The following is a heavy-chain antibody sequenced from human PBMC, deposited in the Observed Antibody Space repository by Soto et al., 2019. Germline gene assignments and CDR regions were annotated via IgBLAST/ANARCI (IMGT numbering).Heavy chain of an antibody. D-gene: IGHD3-3*01. V-gene: IGHV2-5*02. J-gene: IGHJ4*02. Sequence: QITLKESGPTLVKPTQTLTLTCTFSGFSLSTSGVGVGWIRQPPGKALEWLALIYWDDDKRYSPSLKSRLTITKDTYKNQVVLTMTNMDPVDTATYYSAHAPKSYDDFWSGYYTTYNFDYWGQGTLVTVSS. CDR3: AHAPKSYDDFWSGYYTTYNFDY. CDR2: IYWDDDK. CDR1: GFSLSTSGVG.